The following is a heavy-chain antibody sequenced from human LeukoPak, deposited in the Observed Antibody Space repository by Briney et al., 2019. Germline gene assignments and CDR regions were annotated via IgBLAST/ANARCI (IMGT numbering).Heavy chain of an antibody. CDR3: AKGGEQVTWNFQN. CDR2: IKQDGSEK. D-gene: IGHD1/OR15-1a*01. V-gene: IGHV3-7*01. Sequence: GGSLRLSCAASGFTFSNYWMSWVRQAPGKGLEWVASIKQDGSEKYYVDSVKGRFTISRDNAKNSLYLQMNSLRADDTAVYYCAKGGEQVTWNFQNWGQGTLVTVSS. J-gene: IGHJ1*01. CDR1: GFTFSNYW.